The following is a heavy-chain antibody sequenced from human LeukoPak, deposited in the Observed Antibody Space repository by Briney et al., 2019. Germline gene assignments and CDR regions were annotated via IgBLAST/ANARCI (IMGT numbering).Heavy chain of an antibody. CDR1: GYTFTSYA. D-gene: IGHD2/OR15-2a*01. J-gene: IGHJ4*02. Sequence: ASVKVSCKTSGYTFTSYAVGWVRQVPGQGLEWMGWISPYNGDTKYAQNVQGRLTLTTDTSTRTVYMELRSLRSDDTAVYYCARDSRAYTFPFDYWGQGTLVAVSS. CDR2: ISPYNGDT. CDR3: ARDSRAYTFPFDY. V-gene: IGHV1-18*04.